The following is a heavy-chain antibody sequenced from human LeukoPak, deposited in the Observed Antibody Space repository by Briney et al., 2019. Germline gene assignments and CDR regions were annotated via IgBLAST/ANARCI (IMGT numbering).Heavy chain of an antibody. J-gene: IGHJ4*02. CDR1: GYTFTGYY. D-gene: IGHD3-22*01. V-gene: IGHV1-2*02. Sequence: GASVKVSCKASGYTFTGYYMHWVRQAPGQGLEWMGWINPNSGGTNYAQKFQGRVTMTRDTSISTAYMELSRLRSDDTAVYYCARDYDSSGYCWVRFDYWGQGTLVTVSS. CDR2: INPNSGGT. CDR3: ARDYDSSGYCWVRFDY.